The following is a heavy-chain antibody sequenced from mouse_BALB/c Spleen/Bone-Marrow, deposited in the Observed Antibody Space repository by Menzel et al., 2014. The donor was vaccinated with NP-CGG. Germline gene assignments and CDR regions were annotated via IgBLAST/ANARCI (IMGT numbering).Heavy chain of an antibody. CDR3: VRHSYYYGSSYYAMDY. D-gene: IGHD1-1*01. Sequence: EVKLVESGGGLVQPKGSLKLSCAASGFTFNTYAMNWVRQAPGKGLEWVARIRSKSNNYATYYADSVKDRFTISRDDSQSMLYQQMNNLKTEDTAMYYCVRHSYYYGSSYYAMDYWGQGTSVTVSS. J-gene: IGHJ4*01. CDR2: IRSKSNNYAT. V-gene: IGHV10-1*02. CDR1: GFTFNTYA.